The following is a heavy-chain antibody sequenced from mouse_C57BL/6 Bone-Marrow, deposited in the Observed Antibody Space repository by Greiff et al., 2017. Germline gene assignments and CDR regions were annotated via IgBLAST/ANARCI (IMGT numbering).Heavy chain of an antibody. CDR1: GYTFTSYW. D-gene: IGHD2-4*01. J-gene: IGHJ4*01. CDR2: IYPGNSDT. V-gene: IGHV1-5*01. CDR3: TRSTMITTGSPYYAMDY. Sequence: EVKLVESGTVLARPGASVKMSCKTSGYTFTSYWMHWVKQRPGQGLEWIGAIYPGNSDTSYNQKFKGKAKLTAVTSASTAYMELSSLTNEDSAVYYCTRSTMITTGSPYYAMDYWGQGTSVTVSS.